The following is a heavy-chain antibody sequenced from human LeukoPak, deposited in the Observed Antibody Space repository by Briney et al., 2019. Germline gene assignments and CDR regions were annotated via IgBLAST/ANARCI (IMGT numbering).Heavy chain of an antibody. J-gene: IGHJ6*03. CDR2: ITASGATT. D-gene: IGHD6-25*01. CDR1: GFTFSAHH. CDR3: ARAEAAGDNRGGYYYFYMDV. V-gene: IGHV3-23*01. Sequence: GGSLRLSCATSGFTFSAHHMKWVRQAPGKGLEWVSGITASGATTYYADSVKGRFTISRDSSQSTLYLQMNSLRAEDTAVYYCARAEAAGDNRGGYYYFYMDVWGKGTTVTVSS.